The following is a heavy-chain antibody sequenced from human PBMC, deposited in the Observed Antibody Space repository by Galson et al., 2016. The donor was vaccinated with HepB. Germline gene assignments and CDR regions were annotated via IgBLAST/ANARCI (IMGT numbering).Heavy chain of an antibody. J-gene: IGHJ6*03. CDR1: GFTVSSNY. D-gene: IGHD6-13*01. Sequence: SLRLSCAAPGFTVSSNYMSWVRQAPGKGLEWVSVIYTDGSTYYADSVKGRFTISRVNSKNTLYLQMSSLRAEDTAVYYCARVPYSSSRLFLSRVNAYYYYMDGVGKGTTVTVSS. CDR3: ARVPYSSSRLFLSRVNAYYYYMDG. CDR2: IYTDGST. V-gene: IGHV3-53*01.